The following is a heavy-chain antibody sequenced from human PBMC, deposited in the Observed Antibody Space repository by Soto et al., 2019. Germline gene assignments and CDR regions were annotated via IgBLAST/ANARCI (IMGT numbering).Heavy chain of an antibody. CDR2: ISGSGGST. CDR1: GFTFSSYA. V-gene: IGHV3-23*01. CDR3: AKVAYCGGDCLDRHHDY. Sequence: GGSLRLSCAASGFTFSSYAMSWVRQAPGKGLEWVSAISGSGGSTYYADSVKGRFTISRDNSKNTLYLQMNSLRAEDTAVYYCAKVAYCGGDCLDRHHDYWGQGTLVTVSS. D-gene: IGHD2-21*01. J-gene: IGHJ4*02.